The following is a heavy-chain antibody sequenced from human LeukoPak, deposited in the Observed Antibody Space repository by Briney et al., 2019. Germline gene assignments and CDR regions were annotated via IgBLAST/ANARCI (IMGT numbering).Heavy chain of an antibody. Sequence: GRSLRLSCAASGFTFDDYSMHWVRRAPGKGLEWGSGISWNSGSAVYADSVKGRFTISRDSSNNSLSLQLHCLTTEDTAFYYCAKDITYSAYAVLDYWGKGTLVTVSS. CDR2: ISWNSGSA. V-gene: IGHV3-9*01. J-gene: IGHJ4*02. D-gene: IGHD5-12*01. CDR3: AKDITYSAYAVLDY. CDR1: GFTFDDYS.